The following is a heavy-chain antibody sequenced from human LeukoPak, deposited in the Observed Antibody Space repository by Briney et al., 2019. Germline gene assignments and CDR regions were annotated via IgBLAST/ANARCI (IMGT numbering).Heavy chain of an antibody. D-gene: IGHD5-24*01. CDR3: ARGSGRWLRFDY. CDR2: IYSGGTI. Sequence: SSETLSLTCTVSHDSTTSNFWSWVRQPPGKGLEWVSVIYSGGTIYYADSVKGRFTISRDNSKNTVYLQMNSLRAEDTAVYYCARGSGRWLRFDYWGQGTLVTVSS. CDR1: HDSTTSNF. V-gene: IGHV3-66*01. J-gene: IGHJ4*02.